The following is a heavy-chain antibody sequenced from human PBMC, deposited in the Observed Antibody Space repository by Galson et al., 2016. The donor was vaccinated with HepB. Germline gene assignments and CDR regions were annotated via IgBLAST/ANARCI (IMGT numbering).Heavy chain of an antibody. Sequence: SLRLSCAASGFTVSSNYMSWVRQAPGKGLEWVSVIYSGGSTYYADSVKGRFTISRDNSKNTLYLQMSSLIPDDTAVYFCAKRHEYCPPVGCSVDYWGQGTLVSVSS. D-gene: IGHD2/OR15-2a*01. CDR1: GFTVSSNY. V-gene: IGHV3-66*01. J-gene: IGHJ4*02. CDR2: IYSGGST. CDR3: AKRHEYCPPVGCSVDY.